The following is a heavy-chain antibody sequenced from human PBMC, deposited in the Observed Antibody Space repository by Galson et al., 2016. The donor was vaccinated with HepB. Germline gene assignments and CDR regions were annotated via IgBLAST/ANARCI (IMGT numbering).Heavy chain of an antibody. V-gene: IGHV3-23*01. Sequence: SLRLSCAASGFAFSAYGMTWVRQAPRKGLEWVAAISTSGGSTDYADSVRGRFTISRDNSKNMLYLQMNSLRAEDSALYYCAKRTTRLGDNWGQGILVAVSS. CDR1: GFAFSAYG. D-gene: IGHD4-11*01. J-gene: IGHJ4*02. CDR2: ISTSGGST. CDR3: AKRTTRLGDN.